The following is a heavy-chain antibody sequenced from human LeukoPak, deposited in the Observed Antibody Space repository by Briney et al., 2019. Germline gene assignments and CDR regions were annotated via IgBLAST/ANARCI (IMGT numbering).Heavy chain of an antibody. CDR2: VHYSGSP. J-gene: IGHJ4*02. V-gene: IGHV4-59*01. D-gene: IGHD1-26*01. CDR1: RSSMSGYY. Sequence: PSETLSLTCTVSRSSMSGYYWSWIRQPPGKGLEWIGHVHYSGSPNYNPSLESRVTISIDTSKKQFFLKLRSVTVADTALYFCARGVVPATSHLPLLEYWGQGSLVTVSS. CDR3: ARGVVPATSHLPLLEY.